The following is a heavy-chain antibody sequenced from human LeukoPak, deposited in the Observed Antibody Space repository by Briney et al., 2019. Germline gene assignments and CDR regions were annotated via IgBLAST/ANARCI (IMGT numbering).Heavy chain of an antibody. D-gene: IGHD2-2*01. CDR1: GVSISSYY. CDR3: ARPQTMGSSSPLGY. CDR2: IHYSGRA. J-gene: IGHJ4*02. Sequence: SETLSLTCTVSGVSISSYYWIWIRQPPGKGLEWIGDIHYSGRANYNPSLKSRVTTPLDTSKNQISLKLSSVTAADTAVYYCARPQTMGSSSPLGYWGQGTLVTVSS. V-gene: IGHV4-59*01.